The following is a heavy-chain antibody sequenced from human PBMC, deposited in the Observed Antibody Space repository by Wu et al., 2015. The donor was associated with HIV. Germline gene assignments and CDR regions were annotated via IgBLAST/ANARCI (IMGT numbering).Heavy chain of an antibody. D-gene: IGHD4-11*01. J-gene: IGHJ4*02. CDR2: INPSGGAT. CDR3: ARDATPITTEFDF. CDR1: GYPFTNHY. Sequence: QVQLVQSGAEVKKTGASVRVSYETSGYPFTNHYIHWVRQAPGHGLEWMAWINPSGGATIYAEAFEGRIMVSSDTSLNTVYMELESLTSGDTAMYFCARDATPITTEFDFWGQGTLITVSS. V-gene: IGHV1-2*02.